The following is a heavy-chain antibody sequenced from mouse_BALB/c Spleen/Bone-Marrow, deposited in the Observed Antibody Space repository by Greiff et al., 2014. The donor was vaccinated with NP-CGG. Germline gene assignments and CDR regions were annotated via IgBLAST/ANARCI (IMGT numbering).Heavy chain of an antibody. D-gene: IGHD2-14*01. V-gene: IGHV1S41*01. J-gene: IGHJ1*01. CDR3: AREDYRYGNWYFDV. CDR2: ISPGSGGD. Sequence: DLVNPGASVKLSCKASGYTFTSYWINWIKQRPGQGLEWIGSISPGSGGDYYSEKFKGRATLTVDTSSSTAYIQLSSLSSEDSAVYFCAREDYRYGNWYFDVWGAGTTVTVSS. CDR1: GYTFTSYW.